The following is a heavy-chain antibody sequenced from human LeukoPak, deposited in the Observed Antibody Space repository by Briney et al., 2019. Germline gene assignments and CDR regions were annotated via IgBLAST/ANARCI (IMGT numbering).Heavy chain of an antibody. CDR2: ISHDGINT. Sequence: GGSLRLSCAASGFMFSDSAMHWLRQAPGKGLEWVAVISHDGINTHYPVSVRGRFAISRDNSKGTLFLQMNNLRIEDTAVYYCARDAGSAWITWFDSWGQGSLVAVSS. V-gene: IGHV3-30*09. D-gene: IGHD6-19*01. J-gene: IGHJ5*01. CDR1: GFMFSDSA. CDR3: ARDAGSAWITWFDS.